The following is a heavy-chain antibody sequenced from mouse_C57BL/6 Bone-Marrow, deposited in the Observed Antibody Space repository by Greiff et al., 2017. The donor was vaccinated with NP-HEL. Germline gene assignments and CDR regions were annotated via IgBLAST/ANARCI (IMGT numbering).Heavy chain of an antibody. Sequence: EVQLQESGPELVKPGASVKISCKASGYSFTDYNMNWVKQSHGKSLEWIGVINPNYGTTSYNQKFKGKATLSVDQSSSTVYMQLNSLTSEDSAVYYCARKEGTTVVAPWCFDVWGTGTTVTVSS. J-gene: IGHJ1*03. D-gene: IGHD1-1*01. V-gene: IGHV1-39*01. CDR2: INPNYGTT. CDR3: ARKEGTTVVAPWCFDV. CDR1: GYSFTDYN.